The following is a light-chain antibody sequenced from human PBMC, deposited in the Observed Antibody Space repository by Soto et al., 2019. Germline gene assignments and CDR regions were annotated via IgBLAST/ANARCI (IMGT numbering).Light chain of an antibody. V-gene: IGKV1-27*01. CDR2: AAS. J-gene: IGKJ4*01. Sequence: DIPMTQSPSSLSASVGDRVTITCRASQGITNYLAWYQQKPGKVPKLLIYAASILQSGVPFRFSGSGSGTDFTLTINSLQPEDVATYYCQQYDSAPRALTFGGGTKVEIK. CDR3: QQYDSAPRALT. CDR1: QGITNY.